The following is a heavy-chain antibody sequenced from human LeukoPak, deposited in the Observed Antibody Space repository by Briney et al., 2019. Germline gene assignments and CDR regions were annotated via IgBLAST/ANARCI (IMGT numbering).Heavy chain of an antibody. CDR3: ARNPDRVAMDV. J-gene: IGHJ6*02. CDR1: GFTVSSNY. Sequence: GRSLRLSRAASGFTVSSNYMSWVRQAPGKGLEWVSVIYGGGSTNYADSVRGRFTISRDNSKNTLYLQMDSLRAEDTAIYYCARNPDRVAMDVWGQGTTVTVSS. V-gene: IGHV3-66*01. CDR2: IYGGGST.